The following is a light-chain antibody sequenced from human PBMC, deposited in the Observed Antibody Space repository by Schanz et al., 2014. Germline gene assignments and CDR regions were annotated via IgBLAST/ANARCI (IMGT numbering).Light chain of an antibody. CDR2: ATS. CDR1: ESIGSSF. V-gene: IGKV3-20*01. J-gene: IGKJ2*01. Sequence: VLTQSPGTLSLSSGQSATLSCRTSESIGSSFLAWYQQRPGQAPRLLMYATSTRATGIPDRFSGSGSGTDFTLTISRLEPEDFAVYYCQHYGTSPLSTFGQGTKVEIK. CDR3: QHYGTSPLST.